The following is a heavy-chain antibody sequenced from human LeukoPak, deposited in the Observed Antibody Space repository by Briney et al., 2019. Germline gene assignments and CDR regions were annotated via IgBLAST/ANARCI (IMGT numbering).Heavy chain of an antibody. D-gene: IGHD4-23*01. J-gene: IGHJ3*02. CDR1: GGSFSGYY. CDR3: AKAGGNSDSDAFDI. V-gene: IGHV4-34*01. CDR2: INHSGST. Sequence: SETLSLTCAVYGGSFSGYYWSWIRQPPGKGLEWIGEINHSGSTNYNPSLKSRVTISLDTSKNQFSLKLSSVTAADTAVYYCAKAGGNSDSDAFDIWGQGTMVTVSS.